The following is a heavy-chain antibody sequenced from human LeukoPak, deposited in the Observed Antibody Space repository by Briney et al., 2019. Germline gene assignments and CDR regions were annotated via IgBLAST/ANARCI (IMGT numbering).Heavy chain of an antibody. V-gene: IGHV3-11*05. J-gene: IGHJ4*02. Sequence: GGSLRLSCAASGFTLSDYYMSWIRQAPGKGLEWVSYISSSSSYTNYADSVKGRFTISRDNAKNSLYLQMNSLRAEDTAVYYCARGGAVAGTDKFDYWGQGTLVTVSS. CDR2: ISSSSSYT. D-gene: IGHD6-19*01. CDR1: GFTLSDYY. CDR3: ARGGAVAGTDKFDY.